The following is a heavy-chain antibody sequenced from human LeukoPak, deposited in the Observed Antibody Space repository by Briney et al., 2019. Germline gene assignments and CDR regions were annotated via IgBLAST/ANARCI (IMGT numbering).Heavy chain of an antibody. Sequence: GGSLRLSCAASGFTFSSYAMHWVRQAPGKGLEWVAVISYDGSNKYYADSVKGRFTISRDNSKNTLYLQMNSLRAEDTAVYYCARDGTKHYGDYDSHAFDIWGQGTMVTVSS. D-gene: IGHD4-17*01. CDR2: ISYDGSNK. J-gene: IGHJ3*02. CDR1: GFTFSSYA. CDR3: ARDGTKHYGDYDSHAFDI. V-gene: IGHV3-30*04.